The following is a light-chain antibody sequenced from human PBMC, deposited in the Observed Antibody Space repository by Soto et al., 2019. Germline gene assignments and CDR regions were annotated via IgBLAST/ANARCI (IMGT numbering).Light chain of an antibody. CDR3: SSFASSTLCV. Sequence: QSALTQPASVSGSPGQSITISCTGTNSDVGGHNYVSWYQHYPGKAPKLVLFKVSNRPSGVSYRFSGSKSGNTASLTISGLQAEDEADYYCSSFASSTLCVFGTGTKLTVL. J-gene: IGLJ1*01. CDR2: KVS. V-gene: IGLV2-14*01. CDR1: NSDVGGHNY.